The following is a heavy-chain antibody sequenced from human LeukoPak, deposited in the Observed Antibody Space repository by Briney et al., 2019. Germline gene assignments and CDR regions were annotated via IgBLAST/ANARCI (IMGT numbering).Heavy chain of an antibody. Sequence: GGSLRLSCAASGFTFSSYAMSWVRQAPGKGLEWVSVISGSGNSTYFADSVKGRFTISRDNSKNTLYLQMNSLRAGDTAVYYCAKHYDILTGYFDYWGQGTLVTVSS. D-gene: IGHD3-9*01. CDR3: AKHYDILTGYFDY. CDR2: ISGSGNST. V-gene: IGHV3-23*01. J-gene: IGHJ4*02. CDR1: GFTFSSYA.